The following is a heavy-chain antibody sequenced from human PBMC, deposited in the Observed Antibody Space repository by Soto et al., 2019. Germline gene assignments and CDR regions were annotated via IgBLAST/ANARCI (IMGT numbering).Heavy chain of an antibody. Sequence: SETLSLTCAVYGGSFSGYYWSWIRQPPGKGLEWIGEINHSGSTNYNPSLKSRVTISVDTSKNQFSLKLSSVTAADTAVYYCASQTRYYDFWSGYPKGYYMDVWGKGTTVTVSS. CDR2: INHSGST. CDR3: ASQTRYYDFWSGYPKGYYMDV. D-gene: IGHD3-3*01. CDR1: GGSFSGYY. V-gene: IGHV4-34*01. J-gene: IGHJ6*03.